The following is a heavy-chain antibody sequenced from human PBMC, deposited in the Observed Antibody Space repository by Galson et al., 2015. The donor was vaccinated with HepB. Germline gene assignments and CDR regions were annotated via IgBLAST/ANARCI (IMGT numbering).Heavy chain of an antibody. J-gene: IGHJ4*02. V-gene: IGHV3-30*04. Sequence: SLRLSCAASGFTFSSYAMHWVRQAPGKGLEWVAVISYDGSNKYYADSVKGRFTISRDNSKNTLYLQMNSLRAEDTAVYYCARDIAAAGIDYWGQGTLVTVSS. CDR1: GFTFSSYA. CDR2: ISYDGSNK. D-gene: IGHD6-13*01. CDR3: ARDIAAAGIDY.